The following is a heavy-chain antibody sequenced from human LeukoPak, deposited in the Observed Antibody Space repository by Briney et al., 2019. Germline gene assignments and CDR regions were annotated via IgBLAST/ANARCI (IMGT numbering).Heavy chain of an antibody. CDR1: GHSFTSYW. Sequence: GESLKISCKGSGHSFTSYWNDWVRPVPGKGLGWVGIIYPGDSDTRYSPSFQGQVTISADKSISTAYLQWSSLKASDTAMYYCASQREYSSSSGFDYWGQGTLVTVSS. J-gene: IGHJ4*02. CDR2: IYPGDSDT. CDR3: ASQREYSSSSGFDY. V-gene: IGHV5-51*01. D-gene: IGHD6-6*01.